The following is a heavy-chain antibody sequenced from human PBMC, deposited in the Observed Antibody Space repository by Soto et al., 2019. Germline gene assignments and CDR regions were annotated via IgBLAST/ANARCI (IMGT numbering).Heavy chain of an antibody. J-gene: IGHJ6*02. CDR2: ISDEGSNK. D-gene: IGHD6-13*01. CDR1: GFTFNNYG. CDR3: ARGIAAAVRTPRTYGMDV. Sequence: QVQLVESGGGVVQPGRSLRLSCAASGFTFNNYGMHWVRQSPGKGLEWVAVISDEGSNKYYADSVKGRFSISRDNSKNTLYLQMNNLRPEDTAVYYCARGIAAAVRTPRTYGMDVWGQGTTVTVSS. V-gene: IGHV3-30-3*01.